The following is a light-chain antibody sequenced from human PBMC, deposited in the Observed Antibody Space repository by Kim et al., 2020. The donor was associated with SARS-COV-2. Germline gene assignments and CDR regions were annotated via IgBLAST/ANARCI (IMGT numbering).Light chain of an antibody. J-gene: IGKJ1*01. CDR1: QGISNY. CDR2: AAS. V-gene: IGKV1-27*01. Sequence: DIQMTQSPSSLSASVGDRVTITCRASQGISNYLAWYQQKPGKVPKLLIYAASTLQSGVPSRFSGSGSGTDFTLTISGLQPEDVATYYCQKYNSAPTWTFGQGTKVDIK. CDR3: QKYNSAPTWT.